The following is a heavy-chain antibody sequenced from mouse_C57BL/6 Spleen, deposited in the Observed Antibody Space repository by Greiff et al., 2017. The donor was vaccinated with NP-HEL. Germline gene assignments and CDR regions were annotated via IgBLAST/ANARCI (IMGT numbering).Heavy chain of an antibody. D-gene: IGHD4-1*01. Sequence: EVQLQQSGPELVKPGASVKISCKASGYTFTDYYMNWVKQSHGKSLEWIGDINPNNGGTSYNQKFKGKATLTVDKSSSTAYMELRSLTSEDSAVYYCAREGKRRWGFDYWGQGTTLTVSS. V-gene: IGHV1-26*01. J-gene: IGHJ2*01. CDR1: GYTFTDYY. CDR2: INPNNGGT. CDR3: AREGKRRWGFDY.